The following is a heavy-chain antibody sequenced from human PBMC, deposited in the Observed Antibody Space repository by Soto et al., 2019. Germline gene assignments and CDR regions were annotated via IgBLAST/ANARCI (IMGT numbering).Heavy chain of an antibody. V-gene: IGHV1-18*01. D-gene: IGHD3-3*01. CDR3: ARMDYDFITSYYYGMDV. CDR1: GYTFTSYG. Sequence: GASVKASRKASGYTFTSYGTSWVRQAPGKRLEWMGWISAYNDNTNYAQKLQGRVTMTTDTSTSTAYMELRSLRSDDTAVYYCARMDYDFITSYYYGMDVWGQGTTVTVSS. CDR2: ISAYNDNT. J-gene: IGHJ6*02.